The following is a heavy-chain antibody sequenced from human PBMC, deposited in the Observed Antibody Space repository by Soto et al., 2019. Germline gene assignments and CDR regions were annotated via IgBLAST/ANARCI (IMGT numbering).Heavy chain of an antibody. Sequence: SVKVSCKASGGTFSSYAISWVRQAPGQGLEWMGGIIPIFGTANYAQKFQGRVTITADKSTSTAYMELSSLRSEDTAVYYCASVHRGGYSYGKLIWGQGTMVTVSS. CDR1: GGTFSSYA. J-gene: IGHJ3*02. V-gene: IGHV1-69*06. D-gene: IGHD5-18*01. CDR2: IIPIFGTA. CDR3: ASVHRGGYSYGKLI.